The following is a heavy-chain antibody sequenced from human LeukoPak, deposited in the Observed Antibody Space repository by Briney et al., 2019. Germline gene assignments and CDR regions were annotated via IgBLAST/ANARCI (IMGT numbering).Heavy chain of an antibody. V-gene: IGHV4-34*01. D-gene: IGHD3-16*01. J-gene: IGHJ4*02. CDR3: ASVVLGYYFDY. Sequence: PSETLSLTCAVYGGSFSGYYWSWIRQPPGKGLEWIGEINHSGSTNYNPSLKSRVTISVDTSKNQFSLKLSSVTAADTAVYYCASVVLGYYFDYWGQGTLVTVSS. CDR1: GGSFSGYY. CDR2: INHSGST.